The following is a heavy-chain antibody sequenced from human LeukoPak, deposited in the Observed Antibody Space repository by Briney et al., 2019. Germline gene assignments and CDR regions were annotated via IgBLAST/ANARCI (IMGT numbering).Heavy chain of an antibody. CDR2: IYHSGSA. Sequence: SETLSLTCTVSGGSISSSSYYWGWIRQPPGKGLEWIGYIYHSGSAYYNPSLKSRVSISLDKPNNQFSLKLNSVTAADTAVYYCARTYGSGSPDYWGQGTLVTVSP. V-gene: IGHV4-39*07. D-gene: IGHD3-10*01. J-gene: IGHJ4*02. CDR1: GGSISSSSYY. CDR3: ARTYGSGSPDY.